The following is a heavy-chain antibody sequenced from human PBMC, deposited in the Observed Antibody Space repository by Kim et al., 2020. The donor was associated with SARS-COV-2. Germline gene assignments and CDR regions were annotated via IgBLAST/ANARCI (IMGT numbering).Heavy chain of an antibody. J-gene: IGHJ3*02. Sequence: KGRFTISRDNSKNTLYLQMNSLRAEDTAVYYCARDGGYCTNGVCSDAFDIWGQGTMVTVSS. CDR3: ARDGGYCTNGVCSDAFDI. V-gene: IGHV3-30*01. D-gene: IGHD2-8*01.